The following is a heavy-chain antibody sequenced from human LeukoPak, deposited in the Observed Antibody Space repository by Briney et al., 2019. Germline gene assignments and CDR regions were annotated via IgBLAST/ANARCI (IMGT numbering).Heavy chain of an antibody. CDR3: ARDPIYCSGGSCYSSYFDY. CDR2: IWYDGSNK. J-gene: IGHJ4*02. D-gene: IGHD2-15*01. V-gene: IGHV3-33*01. Sequence: PGRSLRLSCGASGFTFSIYGMLWVRQAPGRGREGVAVIWYDGSNKYYADSVKGRFTISRDNSKNTLSLQMNSLRAEDTAVYYCARDPIYCSGGSCYSSYFDYWGQGTLVTVSS. CDR1: GFTFSIYG.